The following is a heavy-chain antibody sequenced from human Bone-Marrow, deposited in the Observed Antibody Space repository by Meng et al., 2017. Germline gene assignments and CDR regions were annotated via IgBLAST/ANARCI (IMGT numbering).Heavy chain of an antibody. CDR2: IIPIFGTA. V-gene: IGHV1-69*13. J-gene: IGHJ4*02. CDR3: ARDVGATTELDY. D-gene: IGHD1-26*01. CDR1: GGTFSSYA. Sequence: LVKVSCKASGGTFSSYAISWVRQAPGQGLEWMGGIIPIFGTANYAQKFQGRVTITADESTSTAYMELSSLRSEDTAVYYCARDVGATTELDYWGQGTLVTVSS.